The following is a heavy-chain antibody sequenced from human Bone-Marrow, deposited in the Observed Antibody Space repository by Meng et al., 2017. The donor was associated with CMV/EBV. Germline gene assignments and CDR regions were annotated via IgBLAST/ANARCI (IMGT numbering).Heavy chain of an antibody. D-gene: IGHD2-2*01. V-gene: IGHV1-69*05. CDR2: IIPMFDAT. CDR1: GGTFSSYS. CDR3: ARGDIYQLLEPPPGSAPNEYFYDYYPMDV. J-gene: IGHJ6*02. Sequence: SVKVSCKASGGTFSSYSINWVRQAPGQGLEWMGGIIPMFDATDFAQNFQGRVTITTDESTTTAYMELSSLTSEDTAIYYCARGDIYQLLEPPPGSAPNEYFYDYYPMDVWGLGTTVTVPS.